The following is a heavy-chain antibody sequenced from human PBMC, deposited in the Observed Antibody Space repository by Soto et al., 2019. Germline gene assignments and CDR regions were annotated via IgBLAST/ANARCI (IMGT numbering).Heavy chain of an antibody. CDR2: IYYSGST. D-gene: IGHD3-10*01. Sequence: ASETLSLTCTVSGGSISSGGYYWSWIRQHPGKGLEWIGYIYYSGSTYYNPSLKSRVTISVDTSKNQFSLKLSSVTAADTAVYYCARDLRFRGFYGMDVWGQGTTVTV. CDR3: ARDLRFRGFYGMDV. V-gene: IGHV4-31*03. J-gene: IGHJ6*02. CDR1: GGSISSGGYY.